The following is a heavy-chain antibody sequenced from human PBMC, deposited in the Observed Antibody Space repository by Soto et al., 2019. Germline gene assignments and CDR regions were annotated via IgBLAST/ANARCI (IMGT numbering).Heavy chain of an antibody. CDR3: ARVLKIAAAGILYYYYGMDV. J-gene: IGHJ6*02. D-gene: IGHD6-13*01. Sequence: SETLSLTCTVSGGSISSGGYYWSWIRQHPGKGLEWIGYIYYSGSTYYNPSLKSRVTISVDTSKNQFSLKLSSVTAADTAVYYCARVLKIAAAGILYYYYGMDVWGQGTTVTVSS. V-gene: IGHV4-31*03. CDR2: IYYSGST. CDR1: GGSISSGGYY.